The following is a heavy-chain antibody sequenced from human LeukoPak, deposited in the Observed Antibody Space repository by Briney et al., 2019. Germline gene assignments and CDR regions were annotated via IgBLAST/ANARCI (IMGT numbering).Heavy chain of an antibody. CDR2: ISGSGDST. CDR3: AKDPVNYDYSPNWFDP. Sequence: TGGSLRLSCAASGFTFSSYAMSWVRQAPGKGLEWVSLISGSGDSTYYAGSVKGRFSISRDNSKNMLYLQMHSLRAEDTALYYCAKDPVNYDYSPNWFDPWGQGTLVTVSS. V-gene: IGHV3-23*01. D-gene: IGHD4-11*01. J-gene: IGHJ5*02. CDR1: GFTFSSYA.